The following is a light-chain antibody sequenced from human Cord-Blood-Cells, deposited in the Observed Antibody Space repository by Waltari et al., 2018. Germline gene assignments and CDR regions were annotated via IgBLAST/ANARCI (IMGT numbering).Light chain of an antibody. CDR2: GAS. J-gene: IGKJ4*01. V-gene: IGKV3-15*01. Sequence: EIVMTQSPATLSVSPGERATLSCRASQSVSSNLYWYQQKPGQAPRLLIYGASTRATGTRARFSGSGSGTEFTLTISSLQSEDFEVYYCQQYNNWPLTFGGGTKVEIK. CDR1: QSVSSN. CDR3: QQYNNWPLT.